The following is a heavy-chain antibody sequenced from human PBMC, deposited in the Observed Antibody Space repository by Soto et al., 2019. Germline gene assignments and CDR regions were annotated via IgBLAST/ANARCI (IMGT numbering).Heavy chain of an antibody. D-gene: IGHD2-21*02. V-gene: IGHV1-18*04. CDR2: LSAYNGDT. CDR1: DSTFNTYG. J-gene: IGHJ3*02. CDR3: ARDARAFMDTPTAAFDI. Sequence: QVQLVQSGSEVKKPGASVKVSCQASDSTFNTYGVSWVRQAPGQGLEWMGWLSAYNGDTHSAHNLQDRVTMTRDTSTSTGYMELRGLRSDDTAVYYCARDARAFMDTPTAAFDIWGQGTVVTVSS.